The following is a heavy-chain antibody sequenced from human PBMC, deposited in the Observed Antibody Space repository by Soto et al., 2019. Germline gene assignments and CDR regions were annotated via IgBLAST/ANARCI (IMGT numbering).Heavy chain of an antibody. CDR1: GYTFTSYG. D-gene: IGHD2-15*01. CDR3: ARGSRGYCGGGSCYYCCYMDV. Sequence: ASVKVSSKASGYTFTSYGISWVRQAPGQGLEWMGWISAYNGNTNYAQKLQGRVNMTTDTSTSTAYVELTSLRSDDTAVYYCARGSRGYCGGGSCYYCCYMDVWGQGTLVTVSS. V-gene: IGHV1-18*01. J-gene: IGHJ6*03. CDR2: ISAYNGNT.